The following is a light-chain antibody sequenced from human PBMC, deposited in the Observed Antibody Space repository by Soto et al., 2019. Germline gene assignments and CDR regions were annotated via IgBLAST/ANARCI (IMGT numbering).Light chain of an antibody. J-gene: IGLJ1*01. CDR1: SSDVGSYNL. V-gene: IGLV2-14*02. CDR2: EGS. Sequence: QSALTQPASVSGSPGQSITISCTGTSSDVGSYNLVSWYQQHPGKAPKLMIYEGSKRPSGVSNRFSGSKSGNTASLTISGLQAEDEADYYCSSFTTSRLYVFGPGTKLTVL. CDR3: SSFTTSRLYV.